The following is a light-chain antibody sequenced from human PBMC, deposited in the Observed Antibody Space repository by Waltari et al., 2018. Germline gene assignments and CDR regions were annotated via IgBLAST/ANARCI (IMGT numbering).Light chain of an antibody. J-gene: IGKJ1*01. CDR1: QSISSY. CDR3: QQSYSTPWT. V-gene: IGKV1-39*01. CDR2: AAS. Sequence: DIQMTQSPSSLSASVVDRVTITVRSSQSISSYLNWYQQKPGKAPKHLIYAASSLQSGVPSRFSGSGSGTDFTLTISSLQPEDFATYYCQQSYSTPWTFGQGTKVEIK.